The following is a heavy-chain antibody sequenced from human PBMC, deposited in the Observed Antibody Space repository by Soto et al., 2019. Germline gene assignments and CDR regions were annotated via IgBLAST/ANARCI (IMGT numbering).Heavy chain of an antibody. D-gene: IGHD3-22*01. CDR1: GYTFTSSG. CDR3: ARAFFYQGSDSRSYSFDAFDF. V-gene: IGHV1-18*01. CDR2: ISAHTGSS. J-gene: IGHJ3*01. Sequence: ASGKVCCKASGYTFTSSGMSWVRQAPGQGLEWMGWISAHTGSSEYAQRFQGRDTMTTDRSTSTAYMELRSLRSDDTAVYYCARAFFYQGSDSRSYSFDAFDFWVPGTLFTVS.